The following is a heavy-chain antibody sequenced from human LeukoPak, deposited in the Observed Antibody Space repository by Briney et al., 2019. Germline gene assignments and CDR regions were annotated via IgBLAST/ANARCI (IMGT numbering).Heavy chain of an antibody. CDR3: ARGHPYYYGSGSYFKMDV. D-gene: IGHD3-10*01. J-gene: IGHJ6*04. CDR1: GFTFSSYA. V-gene: IGHV3-23*01. Sequence: GGSLRLSCAASGFTFSSYAMSWVRQAPGKGLEWVSAISGSGGSTYYADSVKGRFTISRDNSKNTLYLQMNSLRAEDTALYYCARGHPYYYGSGSYFKMDVWGKGTTVTISS. CDR2: ISGSGGST.